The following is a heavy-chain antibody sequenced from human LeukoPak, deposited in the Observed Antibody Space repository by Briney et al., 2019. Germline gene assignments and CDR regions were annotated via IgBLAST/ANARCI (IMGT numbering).Heavy chain of an antibody. Sequence: GGSLRLSCAASGFTFDDYAMHWVRQAPGKGLEWVSGISWNSGSIGYADSVKGRFTISRDNAKNTLYLQMNSLRAEDTAVYYCARVPLGWYYDSSGKTNYFDYWGQGTLVTVSS. V-gene: IGHV3-9*01. D-gene: IGHD3-22*01. J-gene: IGHJ4*02. CDR1: GFTFDDYA. CDR3: ARVPLGWYYDSSGKTNYFDY. CDR2: ISWNSGSI.